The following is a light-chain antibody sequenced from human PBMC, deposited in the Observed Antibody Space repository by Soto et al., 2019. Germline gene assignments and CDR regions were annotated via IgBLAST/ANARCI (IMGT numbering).Light chain of an antibody. CDR1: QSISSW. Sequence: DIQITQSPSTLSASVGDRVTITCRASQSISSWLAWYQQKPGKAPKVLIYDASSLESGVPSRLSGSGSGTEFTLTIRSLQPDDFATYYCQQYNSYWTFGQGTKVDIK. CDR3: QQYNSYWT. CDR2: DAS. V-gene: IGKV1-5*01. J-gene: IGKJ1*01.